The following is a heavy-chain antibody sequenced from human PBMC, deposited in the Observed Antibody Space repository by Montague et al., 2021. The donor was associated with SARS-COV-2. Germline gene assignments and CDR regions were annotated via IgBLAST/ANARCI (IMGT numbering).Heavy chain of an antibody. CDR1: GGSISGSSYY. D-gene: IGHD6-13*01. J-gene: IGHJ6*02. CDR3: ARVGRQQLVRLSGMDV. CDR2: IYYSGST. V-gene: IGHV4-39*07. Sequence: SETQSLTCTVPGGSISGSSYYWGWIRQPPGKGLEWIGSIYYSGSTYYXXXLKSRVTISVDTSKNQFSLKLSSVTAADTAVYYCARVGRQQLVRLSGMDVWGQGTTVTVSS.